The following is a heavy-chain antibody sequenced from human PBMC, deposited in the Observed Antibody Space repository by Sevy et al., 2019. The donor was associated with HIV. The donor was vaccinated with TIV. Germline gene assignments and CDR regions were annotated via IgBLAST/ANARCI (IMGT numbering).Heavy chain of an antibody. Sequence: SETLSLTCTVTGDSMNTYYWAWIRQPPGKSLEWVGYILYSGSTGYSPSLKSRVTMALDTSKNEASRRLSSVTAEDTAVYYCARLVLGDNWFDPWGQGRLVTVSS. CDR1: GDSMNTYY. CDR3: ARLVLGDNWFDP. V-gene: IGHV4-59*01. J-gene: IGHJ5*02. CDR2: ILYSGST. D-gene: IGHD2-8*02.